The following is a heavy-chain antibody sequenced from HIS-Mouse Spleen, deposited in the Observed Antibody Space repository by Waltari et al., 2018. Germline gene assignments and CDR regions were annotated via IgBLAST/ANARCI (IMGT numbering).Heavy chain of an antibody. Sequence: QLQLQESGPGLVKPSETLSLTCTVSGGSISSSSYYWGWIRQPPGKGLEWIGSIYYSGSTYYYPSLKSRVTISVDTSKNQFSLKLSSVTAADTAVYYCAREIPYSSSWYDWYFDLWVRGTLVTVSS. J-gene: IGHJ2*01. CDR2: IYYSGST. V-gene: IGHV4-39*07. CDR1: GGSISSSSYY. CDR3: AREIPYSSSWYDWYFDL. D-gene: IGHD6-13*01.